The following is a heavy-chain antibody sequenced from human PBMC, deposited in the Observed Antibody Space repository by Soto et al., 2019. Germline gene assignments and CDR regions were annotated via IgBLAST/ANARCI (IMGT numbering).Heavy chain of an antibody. J-gene: IGHJ4*02. CDR2: ISGTGGST. CDR3: AKDRLGGNFDY. V-gene: IGHV3-23*01. Sequence: GGSLRLSCAASGFTFNNYAMNWVRQAPGKGLEWVATISGTGGSTYYADSVKGRFTISRDNSKNTLYLQMNSLRVDDTAVYYCAKDRLGGNFDYWGQGTQVTVSS. CDR1: GFTFNNYA.